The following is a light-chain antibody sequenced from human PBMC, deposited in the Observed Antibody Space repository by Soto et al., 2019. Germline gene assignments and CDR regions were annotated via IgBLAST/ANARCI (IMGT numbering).Light chain of an antibody. CDR2: AAS. CDR3: QQRVT. V-gene: IGKV1-39*01. Sequence: DIQMTQSPSSLSASVGDRVTITCRASQSISSYLNWYQQKPGKAPKLLIYAASSLQSGVPSRFSGSGSGTDFTRTISSLQPEDFATYYCQQRVTFGPGTKVDIK. CDR1: QSISSY. J-gene: IGKJ3*01.